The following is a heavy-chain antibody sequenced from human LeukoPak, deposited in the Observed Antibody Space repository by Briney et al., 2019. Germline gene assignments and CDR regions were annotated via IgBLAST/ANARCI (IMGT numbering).Heavy chain of an antibody. Sequence: PGGSLRLSCAASGFTFSSYSMNWVRQAPGKGLEWVSSISSSSSYIYYADSVKGRFTISRDNAKNSLYLQMNSLRAEDTAVYYCARGENDILTGSYDRYYYYMDVWGKGTTVTVSS. V-gene: IGHV3-21*01. CDR3: ARGENDILTGSYDRYYYYMDV. J-gene: IGHJ6*03. CDR2: ISSSSSYI. D-gene: IGHD3-9*01. CDR1: GFTFSSYS.